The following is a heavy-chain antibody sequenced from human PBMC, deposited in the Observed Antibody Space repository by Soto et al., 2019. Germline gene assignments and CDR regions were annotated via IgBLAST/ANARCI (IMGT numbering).Heavy chain of an antibody. CDR3: ARTKCSGGSCYSWSLDY. V-gene: IGHV4-31*03. J-gene: IGHJ4*02. D-gene: IGHD2-15*01. CDR2: RYYSEST. Sequence: PSETLSLTCXVSGGSITTGGYYWSWIRQLPGKGLEWIGHRYYSESTYYNPSLKSRVSISLDTSKNQFSLKLSFVTAADTAMYYCARTKCSGGSCYSWSLDYWGQGTPVTVSS. CDR1: GGSITTGGYY.